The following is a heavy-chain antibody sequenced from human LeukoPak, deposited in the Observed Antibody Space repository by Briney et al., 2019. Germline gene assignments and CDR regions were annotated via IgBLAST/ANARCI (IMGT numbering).Heavy chain of an antibody. CDR1: GGSISSSSYY. CDR3: ARPNYGDDNHFDY. V-gene: IGHV4-39*01. CDR2: IYYSGST. Sequence: PSETLSLTCTVSGGSISSSSYYWGWIRQPPGKGLEWIGSIYYSGSTYYNPSLKSRVTISVDTSKNQFSLKLSSVTAADTAVYYCARPNYGDDNHFDYWGQGTLVTVSS. J-gene: IGHJ4*02. D-gene: IGHD4-17*01.